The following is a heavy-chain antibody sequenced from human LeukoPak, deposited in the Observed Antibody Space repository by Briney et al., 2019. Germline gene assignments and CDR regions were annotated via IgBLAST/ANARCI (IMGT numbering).Heavy chain of an antibody. CDR2: IYYNGST. CDR1: GGSISYYY. D-gene: IGHD2-15*01. V-gene: IGHV4-59*01. J-gene: IGHJ4*02. Sequence: SETLSLTCTVSGGSISYYYWSWLRQSPGKGLEWGGYIYYNGSTNYNPSLKSRVTISVDMSKNQFSLKVTSVTAADTAIYYCARKGGHFDYWGQGTLVTVSS. CDR3: ARKGGHFDY.